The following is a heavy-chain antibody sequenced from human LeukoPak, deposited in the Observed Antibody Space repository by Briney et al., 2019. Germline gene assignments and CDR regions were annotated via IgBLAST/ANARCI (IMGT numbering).Heavy chain of an antibody. Sequence: SETLSLTCTVSGGSITSSHWWSWARQPPGKGLEWIGEIYHGGTTNYNPSLRSRVTMSVDKSKNQFYLKVSSVTAADTAVYYCATYLYGGDYGSYYFDYWGQGTLVTVSP. CDR1: GGSITSSHW. J-gene: IGHJ4*02. D-gene: IGHD4-23*01. CDR3: ATYLYGGDYGSYYFDY. V-gene: IGHV4-4*02. CDR2: IYHGGTT.